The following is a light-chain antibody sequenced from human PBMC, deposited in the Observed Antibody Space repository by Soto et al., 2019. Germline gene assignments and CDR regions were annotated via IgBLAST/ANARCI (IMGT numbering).Light chain of an antibody. CDR1: TGPVTSGFY. V-gene: IGLV7-43*01. Sequence: AVVAQEPSLTVSPGWTVTLTCASRTGPVTSGFYPHWVQQKPGQAPRTLIYSTTNKHSWTPDRFSSSLLAGKAALTLSGVQPEDEADYYRMLDYGGSDVFGDGKKPTVL. CDR3: MLDYGGSDV. J-gene: IGLJ2*01. CDR2: STT.